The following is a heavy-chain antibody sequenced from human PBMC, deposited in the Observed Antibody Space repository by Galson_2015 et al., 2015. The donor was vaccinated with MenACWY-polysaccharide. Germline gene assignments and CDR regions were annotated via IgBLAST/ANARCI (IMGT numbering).Heavy chain of an antibody. CDR2: MHTSGRS. J-gene: IGHJ5*02. CDR1: GGSISSYY. V-gene: IGHV4-59*01. D-gene: IGHD3-16*01. CDR3: VAELYQAPFGWFDP. Sequence: ETLSLTCTVSGGSISSYYWGWLRPSPGRGVEWVVYMHTSGRSNYNPSLKSRVTISVDTSKKEFSLKLSSVTAADTAVYYCVAELYQAPFGWFDPWGQGTQVIVSS.